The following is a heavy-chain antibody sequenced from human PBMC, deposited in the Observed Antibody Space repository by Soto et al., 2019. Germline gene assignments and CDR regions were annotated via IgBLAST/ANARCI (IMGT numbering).Heavy chain of an antibody. J-gene: IGHJ4*02. Sequence: PSETLSLTCTVSDGSISNFYWSWIRQPPGKGLEWIGYISSSGNTNYNPSLKSRVSISVDTSKNQFSLKLSSVTAADTAVYYCARGEYYGSGNYFDYWGQGTLVTVSS. CDR1: DGSISNFY. D-gene: IGHD3-10*01. CDR2: ISSSGNT. CDR3: ARGEYYGSGNYFDY. V-gene: IGHV4-59*08.